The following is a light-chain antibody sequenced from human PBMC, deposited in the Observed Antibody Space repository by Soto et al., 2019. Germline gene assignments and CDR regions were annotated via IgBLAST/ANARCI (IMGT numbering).Light chain of an antibody. J-gene: IGKJ1*01. CDR3: RQDISYPWT. Sequence: IQMTQSPSTLPASVGDRVTISCRASQGIGNALGWYQQKPGKTPKVLIYGASNLLSGVPPRFSGSGSGTAFTLVISSLQHEDYATYYCRQDISYPWTFGQGTKVDIK. CDR2: GAS. CDR1: QGIGNA. V-gene: IGKV1-6*01.